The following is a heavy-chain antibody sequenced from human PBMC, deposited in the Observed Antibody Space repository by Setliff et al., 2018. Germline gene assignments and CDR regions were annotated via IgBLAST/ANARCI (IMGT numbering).Heavy chain of an antibody. D-gene: IGHD6-25*01. V-gene: IGHV3-23*01. CDR1: GFNFSINDMTYG. Sequence: PGGSLRLSCAASGFNFSINDMTYGMSWVRQAPGKGLQWVSGISGNSGSTYYAASVKGRFTISRDNSKNTLFLHMNDLRAEDTAVFYCVPGRGSWGQGALVTV. CDR2: ISGNSGST. J-gene: IGHJ5*02. CDR3: VPGRGS.